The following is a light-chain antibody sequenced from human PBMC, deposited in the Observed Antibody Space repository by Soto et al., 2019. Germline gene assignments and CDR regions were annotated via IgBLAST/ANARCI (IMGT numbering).Light chain of an antibody. J-gene: IGKJ5*01. CDR1: QSVSDY. CDR3: QQRSNWPIT. V-gene: IGKV3-11*01. Sequence: EIVLTQSPGTLSLSPGERATLSCRASQSVSDYLAWYQQKPGQAPRLLIYDASNRATGIPPRFGGSGSGTDFTLTISSLEPEDFAVYYCQQRSNWPITFGQGTRLEI. CDR2: DAS.